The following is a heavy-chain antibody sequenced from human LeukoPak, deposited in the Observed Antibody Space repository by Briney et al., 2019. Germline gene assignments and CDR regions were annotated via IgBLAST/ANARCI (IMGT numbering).Heavy chain of an antibody. CDR1: GGTFSSYA. CDR3: ARDFFAPGIPAANYMDV. D-gene: IGHD6-13*01. V-gene: IGHV1-46*01. CDR2: INPSGGST. Sequence: GASVKVSCKASGGTFSSYAISWVRQAPGQGLEWMGIINPSGGSTSYAQKFQGRVTMTRDMSTSTVYMELSSLRSEDTAVYYCARDFFAPGIPAANYMDVWGKGTTVTISS. J-gene: IGHJ6*03.